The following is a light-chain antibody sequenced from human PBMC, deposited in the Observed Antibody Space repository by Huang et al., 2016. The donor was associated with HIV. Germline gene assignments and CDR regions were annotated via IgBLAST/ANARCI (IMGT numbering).Light chain of an antibody. Sequence: EIVMTQSPATLSVSPGERATLSCRASQGVSNNIAWYQQKPGQTPRLLITGASTRATGIAAKFSGRGSGTDFTLTITSLQPEDSAGYYCQHYNNWPPWTFGPGTQVEI. CDR3: QHYNNWPPWT. J-gene: IGKJ1*01. V-gene: IGKV3D-15*01. CDR2: GAS. CDR1: QGVSNN.